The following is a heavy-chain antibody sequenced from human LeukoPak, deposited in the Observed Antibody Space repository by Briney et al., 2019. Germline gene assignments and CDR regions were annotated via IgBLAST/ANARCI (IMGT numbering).Heavy chain of an antibody. Sequence: SETLSLTCTVSSGSISSCGYYWSWIRQNPGMGLEWIGYIYYSGSTYYNPSLKSRVTISVDTSKNQFSLKLSSVTAADTAVYYCARDGGYNRNLFFDYWGQGTLVTVSS. CDR3: ARDGGYNRNLFFDY. J-gene: IGHJ4*02. V-gene: IGHV4-31*03. CDR1: SGSISSCGYY. CDR2: IYYSGST. D-gene: IGHD5-24*01.